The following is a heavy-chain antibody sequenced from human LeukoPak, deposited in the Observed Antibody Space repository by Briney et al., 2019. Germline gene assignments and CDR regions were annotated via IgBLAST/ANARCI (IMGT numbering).Heavy chain of an antibody. V-gene: IGHV3-66*01. CDR2: SYTGGNT. CDR1: GFTVSSNY. CDR3: AGISDLLYYFDS. Sequence: PGGSLRLSCAASGFTVSSNYMSWVRQAPGKGLEWVSVSYTGGNTHYADSVKGRFTLSRDNSKNTVYLQMNSLRVEDTAMYYCAGISDLLYYFDSWGQGTLVTASS. J-gene: IGHJ4*02. D-gene: IGHD1-14*01.